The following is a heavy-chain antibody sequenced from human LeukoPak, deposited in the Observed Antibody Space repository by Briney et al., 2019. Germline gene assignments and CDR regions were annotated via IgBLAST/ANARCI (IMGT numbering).Heavy chain of an antibody. Sequence: PGGSLRLSCAASGFTFSSYAMSWVRQAPGKGLEWVSAISGSGGSTYYADSVKGRFTISRDNSKNTLYLQMNSLRAEDTAVYYCAKDVGAGTAEYYFDYWGQGTLVTVSS. CDR3: AKDVGAGTAEYYFDY. V-gene: IGHV3-23*01. D-gene: IGHD1-1*01. J-gene: IGHJ4*02. CDR1: GFTFSSYA. CDR2: ISGSGGST.